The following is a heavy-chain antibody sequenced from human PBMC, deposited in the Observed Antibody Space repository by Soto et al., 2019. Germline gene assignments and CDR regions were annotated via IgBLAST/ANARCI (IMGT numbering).Heavy chain of an antibody. D-gene: IGHD1-26*01. J-gene: IGHJ4*02. CDR1: GGSISSSSYY. CDR3: ARGRSSGSYFDFDY. V-gene: IGHV4-61*05. CDR2: IYYSGST. Sequence: SETLSLTCTVSGGSISSSSYYWGWIRQPPGKGLEWIGYIYYSGSTNYNPSLKSRVTISVDTSKNQFSLKLSSVTAADTAVYYCARGRSSGSYFDFDYWGQGTLVTVSS.